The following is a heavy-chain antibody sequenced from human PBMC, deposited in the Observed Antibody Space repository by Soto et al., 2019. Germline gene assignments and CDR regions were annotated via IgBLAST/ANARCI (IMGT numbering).Heavy chain of an antibody. V-gene: IGHV3-23*01. CDR1: GFSFSTSA. CDR3: GSSASGSYYRALIDY. Sequence: GGSLRLSCAASGFSFSTSAMSWVRQAPGKGLEWVSTISGDGESTYYAASVKGRFTVSRDNSKTTLDLQMSSLRADDTAVYYCGSSASGSYYRALIDYWGQGALVTVSS. CDR2: ISGDGEST. J-gene: IGHJ4*02. D-gene: IGHD3-10*01.